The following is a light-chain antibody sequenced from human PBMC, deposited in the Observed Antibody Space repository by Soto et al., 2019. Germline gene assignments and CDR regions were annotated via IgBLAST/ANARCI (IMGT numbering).Light chain of an antibody. CDR3: CSYAGSPRYV. J-gene: IGLJ1*01. V-gene: IGLV2-11*01. Sequence: QSALTQPRSVSGSPGQSVTISCTGTSSDVGGYNYVSWYQQHPGKAPKVMIYDVSERPSGVPDRFSGSKSGNTASLTISGIQAAAEADYYCCSYAGSPRYVFGTGTKLTVL. CDR2: DVS. CDR1: SSDVGGYNY.